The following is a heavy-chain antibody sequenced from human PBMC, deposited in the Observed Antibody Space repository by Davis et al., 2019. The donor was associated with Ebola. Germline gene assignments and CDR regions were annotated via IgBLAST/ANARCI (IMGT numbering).Heavy chain of an antibody. CDR1: GFTFSRYA. J-gene: IGHJ6*04. V-gene: IGHV3-23*01. Sequence: GSLKISCAASGFTFSRYAMTWVRQAPGKGLEWVSAISGSGGSTYYADSVKGRFTISRDNSKKTLYLQMNSLRAEDTAVYYCAKSGLSFGVVKYHYGMDVWGKGTTVTVSS. CDR2: ISGSGGST. CDR3: AKSGLSFGVVKYHYGMDV. D-gene: IGHD3-3*01.